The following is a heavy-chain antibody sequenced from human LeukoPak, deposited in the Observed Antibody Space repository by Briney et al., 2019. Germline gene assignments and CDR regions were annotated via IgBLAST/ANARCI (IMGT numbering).Heavy chain of an antibody. CDR2: ISGSGGST. CDR1: GFTFSSYA. D-gene: IGHD3-10*01. V-gene: IGHV3-23*01. J-gene: IGHJ4*02. CDR3: AKETNVWLRGSGSGHFDY. Sequence: GGSLRLSCAASGFTFSSYAISWVRQAPGKGLEWVSAISGSGGSTYYADSVKGRFTISRDNSKNTLYLQMNSLRAEDTAVYYCAKETNVWLRGSGSGHFDYWGQGTLVTVSS.